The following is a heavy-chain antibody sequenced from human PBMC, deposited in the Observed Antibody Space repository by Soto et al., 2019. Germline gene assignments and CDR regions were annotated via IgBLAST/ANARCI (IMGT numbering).Heavy chain of an antibody. CDR3: ARASCSSTSCYNNWFDP. D-gene: IGHD2-2*02. V-gene: IGHV3-21*01. Sequence: GSLRLSCAASGFTFSSYSMNWVRQAPGKGLEWVSSISSSSSYIYYADSVKGRFTISRDNAKNSLYLQMNSLRAEDTAVYYCARASCSSTSCYNNWFDPWGQGTLVTVSS. CDR2: ISSSSSYI. CDR1: GFTFSSYS. J-gene: IGHJ5*02.